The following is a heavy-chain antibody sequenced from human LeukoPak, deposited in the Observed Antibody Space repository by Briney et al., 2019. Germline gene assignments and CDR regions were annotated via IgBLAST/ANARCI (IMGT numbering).Heavy chain of an antibody. D-gene: IGHD6-13*01. CDR3: ARDLSSSWYSLAY. V-gene: IGHV3-20*04. Sequence: GGSLGLSCADSGFTFNDYGMSWVRQAPGKGLEWVSGINWDGGATGYADSVKGRFTISRDNARKSLYLQIHSLRPEDTAIYYCARDLSSSWYSLAYWGHGTLVIVSS. CDR2: INWDGGAT. J-gene: IGHJ4*01. CDR1: GFTFNDYG.